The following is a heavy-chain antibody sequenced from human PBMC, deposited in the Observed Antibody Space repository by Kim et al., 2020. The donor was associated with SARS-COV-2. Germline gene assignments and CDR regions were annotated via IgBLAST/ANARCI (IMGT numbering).Heavy chain of an antibody. D-gene: IGHD3-22*01. J-gene: IGHJ4*02. V-gene: IGHV3-23*03. CDR3: AKDRYYYDGRGYRTLDY. Sequence: GGSLRLSCAASGFTFTSYAMSWVRQAPGKGLEWVSAIYSGGSSTYYADSVKGRFTISRDNSKNTLYLQMNSLRAEDTAVYYCAKDRYYYDGRGYRTLDYWGQGTLVTVSS. CDR1: GFTFTSYA. CDR2: IYSGGSST.